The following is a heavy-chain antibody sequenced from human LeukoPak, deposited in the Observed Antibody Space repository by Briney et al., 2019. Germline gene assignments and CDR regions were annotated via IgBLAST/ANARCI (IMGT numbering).Heavy chain of an antibody. CDR1: GGSISSYY. CDR2: IYYSGST. CDR3: ASFGCSSTSCYFDY. D-gene: IGHD2-2*01. V-gene: IGHV4-59*12. Sequence: KPSETLSLTCTVSGGSISSYYWSWIRQPPGKGLEWIGYIYYSGSTNYNPSLKSRVTISVDRSKNQFSLKLSSVTAADTAVYYCASFGCSSTSCYFDYWGQGTLVTVSS. J-gene: IGHJ4*02.